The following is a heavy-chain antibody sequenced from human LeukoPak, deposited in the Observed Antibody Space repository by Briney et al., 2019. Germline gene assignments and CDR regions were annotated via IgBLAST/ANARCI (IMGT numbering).Heavy chain of an antibody. Sequence: PGGSLRLSCAASGFTFSSYAMSWVRQAPGKGLDWVSGLSGGGGSTYYADSVKGRFTISRDNSKNTLYLQMNSLRAEDTAVYCCARTGYCSSTSCSAGFDPWGQGTLVTVSS. CDR2: LSGGGGST. J-gene: IGHJ5*02. V-gene: IGHV3-23*01. D-gene: IGHD2-2*01. CDR3: ARTGYCSSTSCSAGFDP. CDR1: GFTFSSYA.